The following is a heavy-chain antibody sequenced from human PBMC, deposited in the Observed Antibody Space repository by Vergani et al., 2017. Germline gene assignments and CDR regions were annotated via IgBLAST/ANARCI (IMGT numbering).Heavy chain of an antibody. CDR1: GFTVSSNY. CDR3: ARESPRAEFDD. V-gene: IGHV3-53*01. CDR2: IYSCGST. Sequence: EVQLVESGGGLIQPGGSLRLSCAASGFTVSSNYMSWVRQAPGKGLEWVSVIYSCGSTYYADSVKGRFTISRDNSKNTLYLQMNSLRAEDTAVYYCARESPRAEFDDWGQGTLVTVSS. J-gene: IGHJ4*02.